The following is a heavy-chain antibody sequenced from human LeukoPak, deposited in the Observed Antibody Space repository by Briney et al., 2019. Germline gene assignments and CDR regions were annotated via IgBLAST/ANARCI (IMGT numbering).Heavy chain of an antibody. Sequence: PSETLSLTCTVSGGSISSYCWSWIRQPPGKGLEWIGYIYYSGSTNYNPSLKSRVTISVDTSKNQFSLKLSSVTAADTAVYYCARHGSVYSSSWYYFDYWGQGTLVTVSS. CDR2: IYYSGST. V-gene: IGHV4-59*08. CDR3: ARHGSVYSSSWYYFDY. CDR1: GGSISSYC. J-gene: IGHJ4*02. D-gene: IGHD6-13*01.